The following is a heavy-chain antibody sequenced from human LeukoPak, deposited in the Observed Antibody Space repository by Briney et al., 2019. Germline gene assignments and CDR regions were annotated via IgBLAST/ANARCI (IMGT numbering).Heavy chain of an antibody. V-gene: IGHV4-59*01. D-gene: IGHD2-8*01. CDR3: ARDSLYATNWYDP. CDR2: ISHSGST. CDR1: GGSISTSY. Sequence: TSETLSLTCTVSGGSISTSYWNWIRQPPGKGLECIGYISHSGSTNYNPSLESRVTISIDMSKNQFSLKLRSVTAADTAVYYCARDSLYATNWYDPWGQGTLVTVSS. J-gene: IGHJ5*02.